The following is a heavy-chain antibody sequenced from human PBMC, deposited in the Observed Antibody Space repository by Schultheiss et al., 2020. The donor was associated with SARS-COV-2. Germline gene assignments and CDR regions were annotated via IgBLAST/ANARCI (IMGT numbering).Heavy chain of an antibody. V-gene: IGHV4-38-2*02. CDR3: ARDGYGDYDYYYYGMDV. J-gene: IGHJ6*02. D-gene: IGHD4-17*01. CDR2: IYHSGST. Sequence: SETLSLTCAVSGYSISSGYYWGWIRQPPGKGLEWIGSIYHSGSTYYNPSLKSRVTISVDTSKNQFSLKLSSVTAADTAVYYCARDGYGDYDYYYYGMDVWGQGTTVTVSS. CDR1: GYSISSGYY.